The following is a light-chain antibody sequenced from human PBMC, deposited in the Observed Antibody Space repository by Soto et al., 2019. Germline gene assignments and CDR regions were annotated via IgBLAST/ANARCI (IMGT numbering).Light chain of an antibody. CDR2: DVS. CDR3: CSYAGSYTYV. V-gene: IGLV2-11*01. J-gene: IGLJ1*01. CDR1: SSDVGGYNY. Sequence: QSVLTQPRSVSGSPGQSVTISCTGTSSDVGGYNYVSWYQQHPGKAPKLMIYDVSKRPPGVPDRFSGSKSGNTASLTISRLQAEDEPDYYCCSYAGSYTYVFGTGTKVTVL.